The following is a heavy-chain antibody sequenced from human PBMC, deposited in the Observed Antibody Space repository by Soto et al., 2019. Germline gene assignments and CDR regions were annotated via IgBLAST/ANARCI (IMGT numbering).Heavy chain of an antibody. CDR1: GYTFTGYD. J-gene: IGHJ4*02. Sequence: QVQLVQSGAEVKKPGASVKVSCKASGYTFTGYDMHWVRQAPGQGLEWMGWISPNSGDTNYAQKFQGWGPMTRDTSIGTAYMELSRLRSDDTAVYYCARTHCSSISCYVGSWDYWGQGTLVTVS. V-gene: IGHV1-2*04. CDR2: ISPNSGDT. D-gene: IGHD2-2*01. CDR3: ARTHCSSISCYVGSWDY.